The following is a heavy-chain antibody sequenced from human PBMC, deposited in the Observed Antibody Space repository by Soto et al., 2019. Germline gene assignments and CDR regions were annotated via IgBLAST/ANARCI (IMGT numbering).Heavy chain of an antibody. Sequence: EVQLVESGGDLVQPGGSLRLSCAASRFTFSTYWMTWVRQTPGKGLEWVANIHQDGNEKYYMDSVKGRFTISRDNAKNSLYLQMTSLRAEDTAVYYCAGGNALDVWGQGTTVTVSS. CDR2: IHQDGNEK. CDR3: AGGNALDV. V-gene: IGHV3-7*01. CDR1: RFTFSTYW. J-gene: IGHJ6*02.